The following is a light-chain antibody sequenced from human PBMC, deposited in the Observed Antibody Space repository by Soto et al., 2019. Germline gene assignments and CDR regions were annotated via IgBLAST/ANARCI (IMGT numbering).Light chain of an antibody. CDR2: KAS. J-gene: IGKJ1*01. CDR3: QQYNTYSWT. V-gene: IGKV1-5*03. CDR1: QSISSW. Sequence: DIQMTQSPSTLSASVGDRVTITCRASQSISSWLAWYQQKPEKAPNLLIYKASTLESGVPSRFSGSGSGTEFTLTISSLQPDDFATYYCQQYNTYSWTFGQGTKVDIK.